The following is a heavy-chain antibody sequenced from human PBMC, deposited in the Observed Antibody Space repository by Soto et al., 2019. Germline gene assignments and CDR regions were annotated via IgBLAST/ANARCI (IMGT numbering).Heavy chain of an antibody. V-gene: IGHV3-30-3*01. CDR2: ISYDGSNK. CDR1: GFTFSSYA. Sequence: QVQLVESGGGVVQPGRSLRLSCAASGFTFSSYAMHWVRQAPGKGLEWVAVISYDGSNKYYADSVKGRFTISRDNSKNTLKLQVTILRAVDTAVYYCARDGGAEAGHLDYRGQGILFTVCS. D-gene: IGHD6-19*01. CDR3: ARDGGAEAGHLDY. J-gene: IGHJ4*02.